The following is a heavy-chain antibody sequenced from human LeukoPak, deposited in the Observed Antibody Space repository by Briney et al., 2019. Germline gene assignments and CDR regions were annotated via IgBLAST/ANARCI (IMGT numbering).Heavy chain of an antibody. Sequence: QTGGSLRLSCGASGFTFSNYAMSWVRQAPGKGLEWVSFISGSGDRTDYADSVKGRFTISRDNAKNSLYLQMNSLRAEDTAVYYCARVGLRYFDSGYYMDVWGKGTTVTVSS. CDR1: GFTFSNYA. CDR3: ARVGLRYFDSGYYMDV. D-gene: IGHD3-9*01. CDR2: ISGSGDRT. J-gene: IGHJ6*03. V-gene: IGHV3-23*01.